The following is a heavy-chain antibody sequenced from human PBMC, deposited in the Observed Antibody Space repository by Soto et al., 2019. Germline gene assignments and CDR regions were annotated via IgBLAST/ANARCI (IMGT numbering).Heavy chain of an antibody. CDR3: ARDGSGH. V-gene: IGHV3-66*01. CDR1: GLTVSTNP. J-gene: IGHJ4*02. Sequence: EVQLVESGGGLVQPGGSLRLSSAASGLTVSTNPMSWVRQAPGKGLEWVSVIYSGGGTHYAEAVKGRFTISRDNSKNTVNLQMNSLRPEDTAVYYCARDGSGHWGQGTLVTVSS. CDR2: IYSGGGT.